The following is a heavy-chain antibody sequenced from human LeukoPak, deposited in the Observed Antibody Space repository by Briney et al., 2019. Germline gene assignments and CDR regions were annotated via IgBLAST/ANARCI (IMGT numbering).Heavy chain of an antibody. J-gene: IGHJ4*02. CDR3: ARQGRITMIVVVIPHFDY. Sequence: SETLSLTCTVSGGSISSSSYYWVWIRQPPGKGLEWIASIYYSGSTYYNPSLKSRVTISVDTSKNQFSLKLSSVTAADTAVYYCARQGRITMIVVVIPHFDYWGQGTLVTVSS. D-gene: IGHD3-22*01. CDR2: IYYSGST. V-gene: IGHV4-39*01. CDR1: GGSISSSSYY.